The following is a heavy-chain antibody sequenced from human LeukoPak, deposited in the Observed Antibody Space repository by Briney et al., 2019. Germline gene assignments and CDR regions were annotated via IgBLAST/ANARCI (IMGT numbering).Heavy chain of an antibody. D-gene: IGHD3-3*01. J-gene: IGHJ4*02. CDR3: AKPITIFDYFDY. CDR1: GFTFSSYA. Sequence: GGSLRLSCAASGFTFSSYAMSWVRQAPGKGLEWVSGISGSSGSTYYADSVKGRFTISRDNSKNTLYLQMNSLRAEDTGVYYCAKPITIFDYFDYWGQGTLVTVSS. CDR2: ISGSSGST. V-gene: IGHV3-23*01.